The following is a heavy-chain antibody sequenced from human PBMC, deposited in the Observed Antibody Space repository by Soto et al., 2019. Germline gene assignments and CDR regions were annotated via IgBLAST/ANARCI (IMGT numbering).Heavy chain of an antibody. J-gene: IGHJ4*02. V-gene: IGHV1-69*12. CDR2: VIPVFGTA. CDR3: ARDTAMVTGRFAY. CDR1: GGTFSSYA. D-gene: IGHD5-18*01. Sequence: QVQLVQSGAEVKKPGSSVKVSCKASGGTFSSYAISWVRQAPGQGLEWMGGVIPVFGTANYAQKFQYRVTMTADDSTITAYMELSSLRSEDTSVYYFARDTAMVTGRFAYWGPGTLVTVFS.